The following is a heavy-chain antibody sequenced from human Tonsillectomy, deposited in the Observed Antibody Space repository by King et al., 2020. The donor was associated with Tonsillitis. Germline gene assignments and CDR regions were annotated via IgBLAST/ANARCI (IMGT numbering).Heavy chain of an antibody. CDR2: IYYSGST. D-gene: IGHD3-3*02. V-gene: IGHV4-30-4*01. CDR3: ARDYGLLGSD. J-gene: IGHJ4*02. CDR1: GGSISSGDYY. Sequence: QLQESGPGLVKPSQTLSLTCTVSGGSISSGDYYWSLIRQPPGKGLEWVGAIYYSGSTFYNPSRKSRVTISVDTSKNQFSLKLSSVTAADTAVYYCARDYGLLGSDWGQGTLVTVSS.